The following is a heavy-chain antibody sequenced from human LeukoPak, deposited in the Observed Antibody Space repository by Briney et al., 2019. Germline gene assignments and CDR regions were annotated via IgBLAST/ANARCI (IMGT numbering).Heavy chain of an antibody. CDR1: GYTFIDSY. J-gene: IGHJ4*02. D-gene: IGHD2-2*01. CDR2: INPNSGGT. V-gene: IGHV1-2*02. Sequence: ASVKVSCKASGYTFIDSYIHWVRQAPGQGLEWMGWINPNSGGTSYAQKFQGRVTMTRDTSISTAYMELSSLRSDDTAVYYCARGGKYQLLWVFDYWGQGTLVTVSS. CDR3: ARGGKYQLLWVFDY.